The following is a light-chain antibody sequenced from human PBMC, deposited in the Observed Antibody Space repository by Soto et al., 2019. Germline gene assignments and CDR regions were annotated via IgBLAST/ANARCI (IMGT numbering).Light chain of an antibody. CDR1: QSLSSNQY. CDR3: QQYDTSPRWT. Sequence: EIVLTQSPGTLSLSPGERATLSCRAGQSLSSNQYLAWYQQKPGQAPRLLIYGASSRATGIPDRFSGSGSGTDFTLTISRLEPEDFAVYYCQQYDTSPRWTFGQGTKVDIK. CDR2: GAS. J-gene: IGKJ1*01. V-gene: IGKV3-20*01.